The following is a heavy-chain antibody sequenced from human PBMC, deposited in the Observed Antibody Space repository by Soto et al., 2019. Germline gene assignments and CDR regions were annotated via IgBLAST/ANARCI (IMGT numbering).Heavy chain of an antibody. CDR1: GFTFNTYP. Sequence: EVQLVESGGGLVQPGGSLRLSCAASGFTFNTYPMNWVRQAPGKGLEWISYISGSTTYISYADSVRGRFAISRDNAKNSLYLQMTGVRAEDRAVYYWVGDSSYAFNLGAQGTMVTVSS. J-gene: IGHJ3*01. CDR2: ISGSTTYI. V-gene: IGHV3-48*04. CDR3: VGDSSYAFNL.